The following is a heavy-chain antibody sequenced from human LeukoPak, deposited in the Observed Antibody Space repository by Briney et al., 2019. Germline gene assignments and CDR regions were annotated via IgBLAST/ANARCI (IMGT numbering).Heavy chain of an antibody. CDR2: IYYSGST. V-gene: IGHV4-59*08. Sequence: PSETLSLTCTVSGGSISSHYWSWIRQPPGKGLEWIGYIYYSGSTNYNPSLKSRVTISVDTSKNQFSLKLSSVTAADTAVYYCARQREIAVAGTSWFDPWGQGTLVTVSS. D-gene: IGHD6-19*01. CDR1: GGSISSHY. J-gene: IGHJ5*02. CDR3: ARQREIAVAGTSWFDP.